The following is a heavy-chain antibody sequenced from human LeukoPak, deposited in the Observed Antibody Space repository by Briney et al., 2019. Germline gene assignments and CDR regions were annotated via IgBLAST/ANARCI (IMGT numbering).Heavy chain of an antibody. D-gene: IGHD2/OR15-2a*01. CDR1: GDSISSSSYY. V-gene: IGHV4-39*01. CDR2: INYRGTT. CDR3: ARNPPAKYYFDY. Sequence: SETLSLTCTVSGDSISSSSYYWGWIRQPPGKGLEWIGSINYRGTTYYSPSLKSRVTIFADTSKNQFSLTLSSVTAADTAVYSCARNPPAKYYFDYWGQGTLVTVSS. J-gene: IGHJ4*02.